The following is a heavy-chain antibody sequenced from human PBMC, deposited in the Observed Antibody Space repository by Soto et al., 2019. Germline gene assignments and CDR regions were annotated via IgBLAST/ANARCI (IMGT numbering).Heavy chain of an antibody. D-gene: IGHD6-19*01. V-gene: IGHV3-30*18. Sequence: VQLVESGGGVVQPGRSLRLSCAASGFTFRDYAMHWVPQPPGKGLGGVAVFSQDGRNTHYADSVKGRFTISRDSSKNTVSLEMTSLRAEDTAVYYCAKGGRQWLVTSDFNYWGQGALVTVSS. CDR3: AKGGRQWLVTSDFNY. CDR2: FSQDGRNT. CDR1: GFTFRDYA. J-gene: IGHJ4*02.